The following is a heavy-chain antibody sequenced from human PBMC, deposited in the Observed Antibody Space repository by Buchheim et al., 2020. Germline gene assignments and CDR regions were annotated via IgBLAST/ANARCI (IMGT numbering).Heavy chain of an antibody. V-gene: IGHV1-2*02. CDR1: GYTFTGYF. CDR2: VNPNSGGA. J-gene: IGHJ4*02. D-gene: IGHD6-19*01. CDR3: ARVSAVAGFDC. Sequence: QVQLVQSGAEVKKPGASMKVSCKTSGYTFTGYFIHWVRQAPGQGLEWIGLVNPNSGGADYAQMFQGRVPMTRDTSISTAYMELSRLRSDDTAVYYCARVSAVAGFDCWGQGTL.